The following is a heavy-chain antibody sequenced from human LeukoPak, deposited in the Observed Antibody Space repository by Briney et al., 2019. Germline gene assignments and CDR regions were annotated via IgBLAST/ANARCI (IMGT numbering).Heavy chain of an antibody. V-gene: IGHV3-23*01. Sequence: GGSLRLSCAASGFTFSSYAMSWVRQAPGKGLEWVSSISGSGDSTYYADSVKGRFTISRDNSVNTLYLQMNSLRAEDTAVYYCAKSSPMTMVRGASDYWGQGTLVTVSS. CDR3: AKSSPMTMVRGASDY. CDR1: GFTFSSYA. D-gene: IGHD3-10*01. CDR2: ISGSGDST. J-gene: IGHJ4*02.